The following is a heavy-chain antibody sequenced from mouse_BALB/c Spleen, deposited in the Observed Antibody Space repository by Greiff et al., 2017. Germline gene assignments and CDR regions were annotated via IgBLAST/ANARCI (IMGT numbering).Heavy chain of an antibody. J-gene: IGHJ2*01. V-gene: IGHV5-6*02. CDR3: ARQDRYDGRDDY. CDR2: ISSGGSYT. CDR1: GFTFSSYG. Sequence: DVMLVESGGDLVKPGGSLKLSCAASGFTFSSYGMSWVRQTPDKRLEWVATISSGGSYTYYPDSVKGRFTISRDNAKNTLYLQMSSLKSEDTAMYYCARQDRYDGRDDYWGQGTTLTVSS. D-gene: IGHD2-14*01.